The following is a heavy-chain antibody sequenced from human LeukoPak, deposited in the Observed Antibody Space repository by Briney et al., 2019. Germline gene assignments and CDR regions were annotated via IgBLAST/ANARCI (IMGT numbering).Heavy chain of an antibody. CDR1: GFSVRGSF. CDR3: ARAIGVVDCGTQTCYPYHFDK. CDR2: LSNTENS. D-gene: IGHD2-21*01. Sequence: PGGSLTLSCAASGFSVRGSFMNWVRQAPGKGLEWVSLLSNTENSFYADSVKGRFTLSRDISNNTLYLHMHSLRGEDTAVYFCARAIGVVDCGTQTCYPYHFDKWGRGTLVTVSS. J-gene: IGHJ4*02. V-gene: IGHV3-66*01.